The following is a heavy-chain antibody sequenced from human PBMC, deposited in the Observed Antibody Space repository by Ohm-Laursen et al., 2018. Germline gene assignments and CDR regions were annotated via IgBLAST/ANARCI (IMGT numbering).Heavy chain of an antibody. CDR2: INPSGGST. CDR3: ARVSDGGNWYYAFDM. V-gene: IGHV1-46*01. CDR1: GYTFTSYY. J-gene: IGHJ3*02. Sequence: ATVKISCNASGYTFTSYYIHWVRQAPGQGLEWMGMINPSGGSTSYAQKFQGRVSMTRDTSTSTVYMELSSLSSEDTAVYYCARVSDGGNWYYAFDMWGQGTMVTVSS. D-gene: IGHD4-23*01.